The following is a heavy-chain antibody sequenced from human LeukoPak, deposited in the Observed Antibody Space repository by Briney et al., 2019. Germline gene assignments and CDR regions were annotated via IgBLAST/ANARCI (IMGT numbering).Heavy chain of an antibody. Sequence: ASVKVSCKASGYTFTSYGISWVRQAPGQGLEWMGWISAYNGNTNYAQKLQGRVTMTTDTSTSTAYMELRSLRSDDTAVYYCARECCGGQQWLAPAFDYYYYGMDVWDKGTTVTVSS. CDR1: GYTFTSYG. D-gene: IGHD6-19*01. CDR2: ISAYNGNT. J-gene: IGHJ6*04. CDR3: ARECCGGQQWLAPAFDYYYYGMDV. V-gene: IGHV1-18*04.